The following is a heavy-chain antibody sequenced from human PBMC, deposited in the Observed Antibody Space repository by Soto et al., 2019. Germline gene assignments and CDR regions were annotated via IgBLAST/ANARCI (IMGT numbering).Heavy chain of an antibody. Sequence: SVKVSCKASGGTFSSYAISWVRQAPGQGLEWMGGIIPIFGTANYAQKFQGRVTITADESTSTAYMELSSLRSEDTAVYYCARDFYGSGFPGGYWGQGTLVTVSS. D-gene: IGHD3-10*01. V-gene: IGHV1-69*13. CDR2: IIPIFGTA. J-gene: IGHJ4*02. CDR1: GGTFSSYA. CDR3: ARDFYGSGFPGGY.